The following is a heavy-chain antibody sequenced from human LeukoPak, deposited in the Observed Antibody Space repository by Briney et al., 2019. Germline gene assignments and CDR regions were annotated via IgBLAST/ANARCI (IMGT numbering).Heavy chain of an antibody. CDR3: ARALPLNYYDSSGFYFPFDY. CDR1: GGSFSDYD. V-gene: IGHV4-34*01. J-gene: IGHJ4*02. D-gene: IGHD3-22*01. Sequence: PSETLSLTCAVYGGSFSDYDWSWIRQPPGKGLEWIGEVNHSGSTNYNPSLKSRVTISVDTSKDQFSLKLSSVTVADTAVYCCARALPLNYYDSSGFYFPFDYWGQGTLVTVSS. CDR2: VNHSGST.